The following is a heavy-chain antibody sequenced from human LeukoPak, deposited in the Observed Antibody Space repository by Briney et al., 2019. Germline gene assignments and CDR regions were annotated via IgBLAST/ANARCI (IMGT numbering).Heavy chain of an antibody. V-gene: IGHV1-2*02. CDR3: AAQCNDDFCYKRDYMDV. D-gene: IGHD2-2*02. CDR1: KNMFTGYF. J-gene: IGHJ6*03. Sequence: ASVKVSCKTSKNMFTGYFMHWVRQAPGQGLEWMGWIDPNSGGTLFARGFQGRVTMTRDTSIGATYMELSRLTSDDTALYYCAAQCNDDFCYKRDYMDVWGKGTMVIVSS. CDR2: IDPNSGGT.